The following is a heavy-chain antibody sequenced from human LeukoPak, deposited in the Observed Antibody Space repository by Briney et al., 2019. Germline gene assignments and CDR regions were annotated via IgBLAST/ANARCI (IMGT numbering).Heavy chain of an antibody. Sequence: GGSLRLSCAASGFIFNNEWMDWVRQAPGKGLEWVANIRADGTEKYYVDSVKGRFTISRDNAKNSLYLQLNSLRVEDTAVYYCSRRLDYWGQGTLVTVSS. CDR3: SRRLDY. J-gene: IGHJ4*02. CDR1: GFIFNNEW. V-gene: IGHV3-7*03. CDR2: IRADGTEK.